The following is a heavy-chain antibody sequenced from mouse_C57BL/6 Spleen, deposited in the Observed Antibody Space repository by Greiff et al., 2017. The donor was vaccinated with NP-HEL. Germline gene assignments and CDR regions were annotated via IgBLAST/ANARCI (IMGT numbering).Heavy chain of an antibody. CDR1: GFTFSDYG. V-gene: IGHV5-17*01. CDR3: ENYYSKGAWFAY. Sequence: EVMLVESGGGLVKPGGSLKLSCAASGFTFSDYGMHWVRQAPEKGLEWVAYISSGSSTIYYADTVKGRFTISSDNDKNTLFLQMTSLRSEDTAMYYCENYYSKGAWFAYWGQGTLVTVSA. J-gene: IGHJ3*01. CDR2: ISSGSSTI. D-gene: IGHD2-5*01.